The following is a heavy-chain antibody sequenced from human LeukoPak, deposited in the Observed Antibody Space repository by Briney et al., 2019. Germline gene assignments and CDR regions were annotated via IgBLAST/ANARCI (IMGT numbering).Heavy chain of an antibody. CDR1: GFTFEDYA. CDR2: ISFDGGNI. Sequence: PGGSLRLSCTPSGFTFEDYAMHWVRQAPGKGLEWVALISFDGGNIYYADSVKGRFTISRDNSNNMLYLQMDSLRGDDTAVYYCARDPPFRTGWSQNFFDFWGQGTLVTV. V-gene: IGHV3-30*04. J-gene: IGHJ4*02. CDR3: ARDPPFRTGWSQNFFDF. D-gene: IGHD6-19*01.